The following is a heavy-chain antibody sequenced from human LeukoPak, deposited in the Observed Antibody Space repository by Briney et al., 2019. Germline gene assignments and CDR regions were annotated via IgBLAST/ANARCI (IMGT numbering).Heavy chain of an antibody. CDR3: ARMSYDSSAYYDY. J-gene: IGHJ4*02. CDR2: INSDGNNT. CDR1: GFTFSSYW. D-gene: IGHD3-22*01. Sequence: GGSLRLSCAASGFTFSSYWMQWVRQAPGTGLVWVSRINSDGNNTKYADSVKGRFTISGDNAKNTLYLQMNSLRAEDTAVYYCARMSYDSSAYYDYWGQGTLVTVSS. V-gene: IGHV3-74*03.